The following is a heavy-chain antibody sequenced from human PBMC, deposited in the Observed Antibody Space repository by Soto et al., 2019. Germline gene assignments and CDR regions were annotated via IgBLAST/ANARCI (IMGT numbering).Heavy chain of an antibody. Sequence: QKLSRTCFVSGASISRSNYSWVWIRQPPGKGLEGIGSIYYSGSTYYNPSLKSRVTISVDPSKNQFSLKLSSVTAADTAVYFCARQVIPLGLASYYGLDSWG. CDR2: IYYSGST. J-gene: IGHJ6*02. V-gene: IGHV4-39*01. CDR1: GASISRSNYS. CDR3: ARQVIPLGLASYYGLDS. D-gene: IGHD3-16*01.